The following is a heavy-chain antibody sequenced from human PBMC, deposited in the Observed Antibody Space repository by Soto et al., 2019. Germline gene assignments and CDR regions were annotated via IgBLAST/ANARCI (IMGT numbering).Heavy chain of an antibody. V-gene: IGHV1-2*02. CDR3: VRGLRWRYRDF. CDR2: INASSGDT. J-gene: IGHJ4*02. Sequence: ASVKVSCKASGYTFINFFIQWVRQAPGQGLEWKGWINASSGDTQYVEKVQDRVTMTRDASISTAHMELRRLTTDDTAVDNCVRGLRWRYRDFWGQGTTVTVSS. D-gene: IGHD2-21*01. CDR1: GYTFINFF.